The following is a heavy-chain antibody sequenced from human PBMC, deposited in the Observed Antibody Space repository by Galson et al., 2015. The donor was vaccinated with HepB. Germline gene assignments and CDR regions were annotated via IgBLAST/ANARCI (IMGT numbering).Heavy chain of an antibody. CDR1: GFTFSSYG. D-gene: IGHD2-15*01. CDR3: AKSSCSGGTCTFDY. J-gene: IGHJ4*02. Sequence: SLRLSCAASGFTFSSYGMNWVRQAPGEGLEWVSTIRNSGGSTYYADSVKGRFTISRDNSKNTLYLQMNSLKVEDTALYYCAKSSCSGGTCTFDYWGQGALVTVSS. V-gene: IGHV3-23*01. CDR2: IRNSGGST.